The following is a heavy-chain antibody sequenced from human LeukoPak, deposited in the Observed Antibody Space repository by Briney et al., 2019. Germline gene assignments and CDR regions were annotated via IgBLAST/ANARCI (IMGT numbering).Heavy chain of an antibody. V-gene: IGHV4-59*06. CDR1: GGSMNYNY. CDR3: AGGFDRSKMTY. CDR2: IYDSRFT. Sequence: SETLSLTCTVSGGSMNYNYWSWIRQHPGKGLEWIGCIYDSRFTYYSPSLQSRVTISVDSSEKQLSLKVTSVTAADTAVYFCAGGFDRSKMTYWGQGTLVTVSS. J-gene: IGHJ4*02. D-gene: IGHD3-16*01.